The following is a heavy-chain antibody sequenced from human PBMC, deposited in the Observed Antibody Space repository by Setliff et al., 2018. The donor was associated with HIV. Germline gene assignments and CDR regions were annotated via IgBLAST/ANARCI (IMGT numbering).Heavy chain of an antibody. V-gene: IGHV4-4*09. CDR3: TRLAGGYADY. CDR1: GASFTTHY. Sequence: SETLSLTCTVSGASFTTHYWSLIRQPPGKGLEWIGFISTSGSTNYNPSLKSRVTLSIDMSKNQFSLKMSSVTAADTAVYYCTRLAGGYADYWGQGTLVTVSS. J-gene: IGHJ4*02. CDR2: ISTSGST. D-gene: IGHD5-12*01.